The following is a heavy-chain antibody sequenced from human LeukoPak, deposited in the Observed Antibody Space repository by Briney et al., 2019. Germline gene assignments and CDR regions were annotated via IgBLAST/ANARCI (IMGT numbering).Heavy chain of an antibody. CDR1: GFTFSRHF. Sequence: GGSLRLSCAASGFTFSRHFMIWVRQAPGKGLEWVSSISSSSTYIYYADSLEGRFTISRDNVRNSLYLQMNSLRAEDTAVYYCAGDYEGNLAFDIWGQGTMVTVSS. V-gene: IGHV3-21*01. J-gene: IGHJ3*02. CDR3: AGDYEGNLAFDI. D-gene: IGHD4-23*01. CDR2: ISSSSTYI.